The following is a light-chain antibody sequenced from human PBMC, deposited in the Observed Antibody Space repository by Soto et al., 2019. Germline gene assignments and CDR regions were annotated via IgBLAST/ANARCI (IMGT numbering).Light chain of an antibody. Sequence: TQCTPSFAAYDGKEGTITCRASETIMAYLNWYQLKPGKPPRLLIYAASSLQSGVPSRFSGSGSGTDFTLTIIFLQPEDFVPYYSPLYTFLPIT. V-gene: IGKV1-39*01. CDR1: ETIMAY. CDR2: AAS. CDR3: PLYTFLPIT. J-gene: IGKJ5*01.